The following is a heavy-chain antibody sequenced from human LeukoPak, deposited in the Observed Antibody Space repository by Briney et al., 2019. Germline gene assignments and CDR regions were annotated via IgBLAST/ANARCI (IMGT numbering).Heavy chain of an antibody. D-gene: IGHD2-2*01. CDR1: GFTFSSYS. CDR2: ISSSSSYI. Sequence: GGSLRLSCAASGFTFSSYSMNWVRQAPGKGLEWVSSISSSSSYIYYADSVKGRFTISSDNAKNSLYLQMNSLRAEDTAVYYCARVGSTGAFDIWGQGTMVTVSS. J-gene: IGHJ3*02. CDR3: ARVGSTGAFDI. V-gene: IGHV3-21*01.